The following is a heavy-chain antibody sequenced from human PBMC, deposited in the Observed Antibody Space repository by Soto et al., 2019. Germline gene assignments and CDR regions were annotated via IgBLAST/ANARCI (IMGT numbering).Heavy chain of an antibody. CDR1: GGTFSSYA. CDR3: ARTRIIAAAGTGYYYYYGMDV. Sequence: SVKVSCKASGGTFSSYAISWVRQAPGQGLKWMGGIIPIFGTANYAQKFQGRVTITADESTSTAYMELSSLRSEDTAVYYCARTRIIAAAGTGYYYYYGMDVWGQGTTVTVSS. J-gene: IGHJ6*02. D-gene: IGHD6-13*01. V-gene: IGHV1-69*13. CDR2: IIPIFGTA.